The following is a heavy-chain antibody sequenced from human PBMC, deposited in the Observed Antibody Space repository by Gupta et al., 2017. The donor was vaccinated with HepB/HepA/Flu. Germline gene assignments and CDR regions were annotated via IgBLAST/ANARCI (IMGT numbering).Heavy chain of an antibody. V-gene: IGHV3-23*01. CDR2: ISVSGGTT. J-gene: IGHJ6*03. CDR1: GFTFRSYV. CDR3: AKDRSAYGYYYYMDV. Sequence: EVQLLESGGGLVQPGGSLRLSCEASGFTFRSYVMSWVRLAPGKGLGWVSIISVSGGTTNYADSVKGRFTISRDNSKNTLYLQINSLRAEDTAVYYCAKDRSAYGYYYYMDVWGKGTSVTVSS. D-gene: IGHD1-26*01.